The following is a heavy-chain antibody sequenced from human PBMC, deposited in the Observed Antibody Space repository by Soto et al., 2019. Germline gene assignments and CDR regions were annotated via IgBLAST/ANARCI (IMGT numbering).Heavy chain of an antibody. CDR2: INPNGGST. V-gene: IGHV1-46*01. Sequence: GASVKVSCKASGYIFINYYIHWVRQAPGQGLEWIGIINPNGGSTDYAQKFQGRVTMARDTSMSTAYMELSSLRSEDTAVYYCARRDIVVVPARSEYYYYYYMDVWGKGTTVTVSS. CDR3: ARRDIVVVPARSEYYYYYYMDV. D-gene: IGHD2-2*01. CDR1: GYIFINYY. J-gene: IGHJ6*03.